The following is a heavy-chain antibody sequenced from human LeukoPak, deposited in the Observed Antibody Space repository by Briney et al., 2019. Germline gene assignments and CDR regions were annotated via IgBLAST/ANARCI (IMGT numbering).Heavy chain of an antibody. CDR1: GFTFSSYG. CDR2: ISYDGSNK. J-gene: IGHJ5*02. CDR3: AKDTEFDP. Sequence: PGGSLRLSCAASGFTFSSYGMHWVRQAPGKGLEWVAVISYDGSNKYYADSVKGRFTISRDNSKNTLYLQMNSLRAEDTAVYYCAKDTEFDPWGQGTLVTVSS. V-gene: IGHV3-30*18.